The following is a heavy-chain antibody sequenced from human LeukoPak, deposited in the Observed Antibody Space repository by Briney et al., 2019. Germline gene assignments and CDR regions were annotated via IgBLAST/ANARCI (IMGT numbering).Heavy chain of an antibody. CDR3: ARARYPYYFDY. J-gene: IGHJ4*02. CDR2: IYYSGST. D-gene: IGHD2-15*01. V-gene: IGHV4-59*01. Sequence: SETLSLTCAVYGGSFSGYYWSWLRQPPGKGLEWIGYIYYSGSTNYNPSLKSRVTISVDTSKNQFSLKLSSVTAADTAVYYCARARYPYYFDYWGQGTLVTVSS. CDR1: GGSFSGYY.